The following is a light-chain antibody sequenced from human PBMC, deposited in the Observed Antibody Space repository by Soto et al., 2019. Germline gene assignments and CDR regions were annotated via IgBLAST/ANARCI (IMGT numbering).Light chain of an antibody. Sequence: QSVLTQPASVSGSPGQSITISCTGTSGDVDSHYVAWYQQHPNKAPKVLIYEGNNRPSGVSDRFSGSKSGNTDSLTISGLQAEDEADYYCSSHTPNITLFGGGTKVTVL. CDR2: EGN. CDR3: SSHTPNITL. CDR1: SGDVDSHY. J-gene: IGLJ2*01. V-gene: IGLV2-14*03.